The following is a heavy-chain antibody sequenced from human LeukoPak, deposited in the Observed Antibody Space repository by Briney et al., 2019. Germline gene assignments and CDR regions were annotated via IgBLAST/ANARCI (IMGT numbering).Heavy chain of an antibody. J-gene: IGHJ4*02. V-gene: IGHV1-69*06. CDR3: AREFYSYGLDY. Sequence: SVKVSCKASGDTFSSYAISWVRQAPGQGLEWMGGIIPIFGTANYAQKFQGRVTITADKSTSTAYMELSSLRSEDTAVYYYAREFYSYGLDYWGQGTLVTVSS. D-gene: IGHD5-18*01. CDR2: IIPIFGTA. CDR1: GDTFSSYA.